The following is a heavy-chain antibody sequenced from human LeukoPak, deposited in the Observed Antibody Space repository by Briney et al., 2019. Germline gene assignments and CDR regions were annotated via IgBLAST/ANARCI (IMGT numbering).Heavy chain of an antibody. D-gene: IGHD2-2*02. CDR3: ARVHCTSTVCYTGWFDP. V-gene: IGHV1-69*05. CDR1: GGTLSTHA. Sequence: SVKVSCKASGGTLSTHAISWVRQAPGQGLEWMGGITPIFGRANYAQKFRGRVTITTEESTSTAYMELSSLRSEDTAVYYCARVHCTSTVCYTGWFDPWGQGTLVTVSS. CDR2: ITPIFGRA. J-gene: IGHJ5*02.